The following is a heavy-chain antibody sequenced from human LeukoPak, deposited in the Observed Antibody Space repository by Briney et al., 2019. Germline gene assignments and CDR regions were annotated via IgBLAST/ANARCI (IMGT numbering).Heavy chain of an antibody. V-gene: IGHV4-59*01. J-gene: IGHJ4*02. CDR1: GGSIRSYY. Sequence: SETLSLTCTVSGGSIRSYYWNWIRQPPGKGLERIGYIYYSGSTNYNPSPKSRGTISLDTSKNQFSLKLSSVTAADTAVYYCARVRAVRGWEVFDYWGQGTLVTVSS. CDR3: ARVRAVRGWEVFDY. CDR2: IYYSGST. D-gene: IGHD3-10*01.